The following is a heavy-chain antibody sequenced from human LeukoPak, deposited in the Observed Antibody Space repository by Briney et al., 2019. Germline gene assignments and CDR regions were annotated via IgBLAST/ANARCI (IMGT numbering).Heavy chain of an antibody. J-gene: IGHJ4*02. CDR1: GLIFEDNG. CDR2: INWYGETP. D-gene: IGHD3-10*01. Sequence: PGGPLRHSRAASGLIFEDNGMSGVRQAPGKGLEGVSGINWYGETPGYVDSVKGRFTSTRDNAKNSLYLQMNSLRVEDTALDYRATHSYYYGSGSYPHYLDYWGQGTLVTVSS. V-gene: IGHV3-20*04. CDR3: ATHSYYYGSGSYPHYLDY.